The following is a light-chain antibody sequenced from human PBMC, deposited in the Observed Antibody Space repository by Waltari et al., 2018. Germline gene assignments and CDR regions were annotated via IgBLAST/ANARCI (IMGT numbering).Light chain of an antibody. J-gene: IGKJ1*01. Sequence: DIVMTQSPDSLAVSLGERATINCKSSQSVLFSANSNNYLAWYQQKSGQPPKLLIYWAATRESGVPDRCSGSGSGTHFTLTISSLQAEDVAVYYCQQYYSTPWTFGQGTKVEIK. V-gene: IGKV4-1*01. CDR2: WAA. CDR1: QSVLFSANSNNY. CDR3: QQYYSTPWT.